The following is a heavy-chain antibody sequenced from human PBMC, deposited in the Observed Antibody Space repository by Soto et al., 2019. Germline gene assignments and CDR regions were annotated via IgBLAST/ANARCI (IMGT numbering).Heavy chain of an antibody. Sequence: GGSLRHSCAASGFSFSTYAMHWVRQAPGKGLEWLALISFDGSNKYYADSVKGRFTISRDNSKNTLSLQMNSLRADDTAVYYCASYDFWPAYTADYWGQGPLVTLSS. CDR2: ISFDGSNK. CDR1: GFSFSTYA. D-gene: IGHD3-3*01. CDR3: ASYDFWPAYTADY. V-gene: IGHV3-30*04. J-gene: IGHJ4*02.